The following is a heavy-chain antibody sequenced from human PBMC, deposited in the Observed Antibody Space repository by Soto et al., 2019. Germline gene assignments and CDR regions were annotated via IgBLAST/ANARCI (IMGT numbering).Heavy chain of an antibody. CDR2: IKQDGSEK. CDR3: ARHLLTYYYYYGMDV. J-gene: IGHJ6*02. V-gene: IGHV3-7*05. D-gene: IGHD3-10*01. CDR1: GFTFSSYW. Sequence: EVQLVESGGGLVQPGGSLRLSCAASGFTFSSYWMSWVRQAPGKGLEWVANIKQDGSEKYYVDSVKGRFTISRDNAKNSLYLQMNSLRAEDTAVYYCARHLLTYYYYYGMDVGGQGTTVTVSS.